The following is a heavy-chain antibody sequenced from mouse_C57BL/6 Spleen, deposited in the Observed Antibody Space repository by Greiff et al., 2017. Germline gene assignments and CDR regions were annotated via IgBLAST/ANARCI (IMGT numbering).Heavy chain of an antibody. J-gene: IGHJ4*01. Sequence: EVKLMESGGGLVKPGGSLKLSCAASGFTFSSYAMSWVRQTPEKRLEWVATISDGGSYTYYPDNVKGRFTISRDNAKNNLYLQMSHLKSEDTAMYYCAREGGHGSDAMDYWGQGTSVTVSS. CDR1: GFTFSSYA. D-gene: IGHD1-1*01. CDR3: AREGGHGSDAMDY. CDR2: ISDGGSYT. V-gene: IGHV5-4*01.